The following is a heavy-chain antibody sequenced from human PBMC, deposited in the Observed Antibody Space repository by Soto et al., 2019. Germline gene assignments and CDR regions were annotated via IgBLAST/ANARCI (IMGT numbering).Heavy chain of an antibody. J-gene: IGHJ4*02. CDR2: IYYSGST. CDR1: GGSISSGGYY. V-gene: IGHV4-31*03. CDR3: ARTTVVTEGWVEY. D-gene: IGHD4-17*01. Sequence: QVQLQESGPRLVKPSQTLSLTCTVSGGSISSGGYYWSWIRQHPGKGLEWIGYIYYSGSTYYTPCLKSRVIRTVDTSKNQFSLKLSSVTAADTAVYYCARTTVVTEGWVEYRGQGTLVTVAS.